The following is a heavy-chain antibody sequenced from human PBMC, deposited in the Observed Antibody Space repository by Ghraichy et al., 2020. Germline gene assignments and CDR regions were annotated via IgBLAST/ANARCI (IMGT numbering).Heavy chain of an antibody. CDR2: ISTSGGT. D-gene: IGHD2-15*01. CDR3: ARDSGTTYYSGGRCYFNWFHP. J-gene: IGHJ5*02. CDR1: GGSISGYQ. V-gene: IGHV4-4*07. Sequence: SETLSLTCTVSGGSISGYQWSWIRQPAGTGLEWIGRISTSGGTHYNPSLKSRVTMSVDTSKNQFSLILTSVTAADTALYYCARDSGTTYYSGGRCYFNWFHPWGPGTLVIVSS.